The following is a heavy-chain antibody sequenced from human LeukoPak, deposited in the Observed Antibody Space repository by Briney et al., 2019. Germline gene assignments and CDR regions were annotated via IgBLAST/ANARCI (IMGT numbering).Heavy chain of an antibody. D-gene: IGHD1-26*01. J-gene: IGHJ4*02. CDR1: GFALSMYT. V-gene: IGHV3-30*04. CDR2: ILYDGRTT. CDR3: AREILGSAFSFDY. Sequence: PGRSLRLSCVASGFALSMYTLHWVRQAPGKGLEWVAVILYDGRTTNYAESVRGRFTISRDTSENTLYLQMNNLRPEDTAIYYCAREILGSAFSFDYWGQGTLVTVSS.